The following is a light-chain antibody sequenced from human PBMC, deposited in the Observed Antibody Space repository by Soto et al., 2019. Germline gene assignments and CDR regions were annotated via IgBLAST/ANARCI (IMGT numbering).Light chain of an antibody. CDR3: CSYTNSAYV. J-gene: IGLJ1*01. CDR1: SSDVGAYNY. Sequence: QSVLTQPRSVSGSPGHSVTISCTGTSSDVGAYNYVSWYQQHPAKAPNLMIYDVSKRPSGVPDRFSGSKSGNTASLTISGLQAEDEGDYYCCSYTNSAYVFGTGTKVTVL. V-gene: IGLV2-11*01. CDR2: DVS.